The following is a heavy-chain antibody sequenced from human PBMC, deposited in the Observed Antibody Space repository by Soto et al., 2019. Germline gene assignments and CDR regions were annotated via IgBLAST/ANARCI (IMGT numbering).Heavy chain of an antibody. Sequence: PSETLSLTCTVSGGSISSYYWSWIRQPPGKGLEWIGYIYYSGSTNYNPSLKSRVTISVDASKNQFSLKLSSVTAADTAVYYCARALDYSNSYFDYWGQGTLVTVSS. J-gene: IGHJ4*02. V-gene: IGHV4-59*01. CDR1: GGSISSYY. CDR3: ARALDYSNSYFDY. D-gene: IGHD4-4*01. CDR2: IYYSGST.